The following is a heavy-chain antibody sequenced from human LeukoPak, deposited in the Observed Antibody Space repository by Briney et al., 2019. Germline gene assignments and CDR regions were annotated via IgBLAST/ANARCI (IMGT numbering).Heavy chain of an antibody. CDR3: ARDLGTAVAGRSPSHD. Sequence: SVKASCKASGGTFSSYAISWVRQAPGQGLEWMGRVIPILGIANYAQKFQGRVTITADKSTSTAYMELSSLRSEDTAVYYCARDLGTAVAGRSPSHDWGQGTLVTVSS. D-gene: IGHD6-19*01. V-gene: IGHV1-69*04. CDR1: GGTFSSYA. J-gene: IGHJ4*02. CDR2: VIPILGIA.